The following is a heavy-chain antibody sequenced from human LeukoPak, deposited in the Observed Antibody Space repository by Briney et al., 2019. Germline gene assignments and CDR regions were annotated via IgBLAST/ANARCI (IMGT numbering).Heavy chain of an antibody. CDR3: ARDQNTGDYYYYYYMDV. J-gene: IGHJ6*03. V-gene: IGHV3-21*01. D-gene: IGHD2/OR15-2a*01. CDR1: GFSFSKYN. Sequence: GGSLRLSCAASGFSFSKYNMNWVRQAPGKGLEWVSSISSGGSYIYYADSVKGRFTISRDNAKNSLYLQMNSLRAEDTAVYYCARDQNTGDYYYYYYMDVWGKGTTVTISS. CDR2: ISSGGSYI.